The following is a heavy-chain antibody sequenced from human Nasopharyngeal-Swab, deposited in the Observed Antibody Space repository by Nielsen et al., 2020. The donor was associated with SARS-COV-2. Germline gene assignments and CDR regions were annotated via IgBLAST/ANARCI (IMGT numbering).Heavy chain of an antibody. V-gene: IGHV3-64D*06. CDR2: ISSNGGST. J-gene: IGHJ4*02. D-gene: IGHD6-13*01. Sequence: GGSLRLSCSASGFTFSSYAMHWVRQAPGKGLEYVSAISSNGGSTYYADSVKGRFTTSRDNSKNTLYLQMSSLRAEDTAVYYCAKWDPFSGGYSSSWYPVGGFDYWGQGTLVTVSS. CDR3: AKWDPFSGGYSSSWYPVGGFDY. CDR1: GFTFSSYA.